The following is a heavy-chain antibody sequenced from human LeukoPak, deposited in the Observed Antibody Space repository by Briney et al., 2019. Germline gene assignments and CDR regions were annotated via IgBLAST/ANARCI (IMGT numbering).Heavy chain of an antibody. CDR3: ARVFRAGGFGAFDI. D-gene: IGHD3-10*01. CDR1: GESFSGYF. CDR2: INHSGYT. J-gene: IGHJ3*02. Sequence: SETLSLTCAVYGESFSGYFWSWIRQPPGKGLEWIGEINHSGYTNYNPSLKSRVTISVDTSKNQFSLKLSSVTAADTAVYYCARVFRAGGFGAFDIWGQGTMVTVSS. V-gene: IGHV4-34*01.